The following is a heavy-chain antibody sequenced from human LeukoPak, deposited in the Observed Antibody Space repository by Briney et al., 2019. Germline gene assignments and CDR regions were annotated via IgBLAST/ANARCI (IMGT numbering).Heavy chain of an antibody. D-gene: IGHD3-3*01. CDR2: IYHSGST. J-gene: IGHJ4*02. CDR1: GYSISSGYY. CDR3: ARLPAEYYDFWSGYLDY. Sequence: NLSETLSLTCTVSGYSISSGYYWGWIRQPPGKGLEWIGYIYHSGSTYYNPSLKSRVTISVDRSKNQFSLKLSSVTAADTAVYYCARLPAEYYDFWSGYLDYWGQGTLVTVSS. V-gene: IGHV4-38-2*02.